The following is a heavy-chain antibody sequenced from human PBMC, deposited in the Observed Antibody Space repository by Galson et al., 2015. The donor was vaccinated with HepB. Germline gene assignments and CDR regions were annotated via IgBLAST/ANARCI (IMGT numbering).Heavy chain of an antibody. CDR2: TYYRSKWYN. CDR1: GDSVSSNSAA. D-gene: IGHD1-20*01. V-gene: IGHV6-1*01. Sequence: CAISGDSVSSNSAAWNWIRQSPSRGLEWLGRTYYRSKWYNDYAVSVKSRITINPDTSKNQFSLQLNSVTPEDTAVYYCASEVNWNAKTVWFDPWGQGTLVTVSS. CDR3: ASEVNWNAKTVWFDP. J-gene: IGHJ5*02.